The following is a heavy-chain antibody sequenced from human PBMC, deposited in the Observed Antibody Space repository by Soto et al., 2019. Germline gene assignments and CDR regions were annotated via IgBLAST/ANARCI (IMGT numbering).Heavy chain of an antibody. J-gene: IGHJ6*02. Sequence: QVQLVQSGAEVKKPGSSVKVSCKASGGTFSSYAISWVRQAPGQGLEWMGGIIPIFGTANYAQKFQGRVTITADESTSTAYMELSSLRSEDTAVYYCARYWYLRRYYYYYGMDVWGQGTTVTVSS. CDR1: GGTFSSYA. V-gene: IGHV1-69*01. D-gene: IGHD2-8*02. CDR3: ARYWYLRRYYYYYGMDV. CDR2: IIPIFGTA.